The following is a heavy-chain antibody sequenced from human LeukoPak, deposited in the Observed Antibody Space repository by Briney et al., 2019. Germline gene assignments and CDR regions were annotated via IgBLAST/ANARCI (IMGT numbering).Heavy chain of an antibody. Sequence: GASVRVSCKASGYTFTSYDINWVRQATGQGLEWMGWMNPNSGNTGYAQKFQGRVTMTRNTSISTAYMELSSLRSEDTAVYYCARGDYYDSSDAFDIWGQGTMVTVSS. CDR2: MNPNSGNT. CDR1: GYTFTSYD. D-gene: IGHD3-22*01. J-gene: IGHJ3*02. CDR3: ARGDYYDSSDAFDI. V-gene: IGHV1-8*01.